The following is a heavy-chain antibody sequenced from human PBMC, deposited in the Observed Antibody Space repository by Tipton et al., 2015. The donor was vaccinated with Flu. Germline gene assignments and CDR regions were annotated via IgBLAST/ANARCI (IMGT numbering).Heavy chain of an antibody. CDR2: IYTGTRT. CDR1: GFSVSSHY. Sequence: SLRLSCAASGFSVSSHYMSWVRQAPGKGLEWVSVIYTGTRTYYADSVKGRFTISRDDSKNTLSLQMDSLKVEDSAMYYCAKGPDWWGYYGMDVWGQGTTVTVAS. CDR3: AKGPDWWGYYGMDV. V-gene: IGHV3-66*02. J-gene: IGHJ6*02. D-gene: IGHD2-8*02.